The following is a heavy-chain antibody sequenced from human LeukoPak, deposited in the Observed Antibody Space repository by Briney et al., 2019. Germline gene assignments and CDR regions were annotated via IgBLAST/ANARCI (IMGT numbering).Heavy chain of an antibody. J-gene: IGHJ4*02. Sequence: GRSLRLSCAASGFTFSSYGMHWVRQAPGKGLEWVAVISYDGSNKYYADSVKGRFTISRDNSKITLYLQMNSLRAEDTAVYYCAKDLYLTGYSFDYWGQGTLVSVSS. V-gene: IGHV3-30*18. CDR2: ISYDGSNK. CDR1: GFTFSSYG. CDR3: AKDLYLTGYSFDY. D-gene: IGHD3-9*01.